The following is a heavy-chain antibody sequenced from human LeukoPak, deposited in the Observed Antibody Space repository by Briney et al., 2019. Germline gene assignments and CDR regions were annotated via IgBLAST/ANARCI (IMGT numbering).Heavy chain of an antibody. D-gene: IGHD6-13*01. CDR1: GASVSSGSYY. CDR3: ARVGYSSSS. CDR2: IYYSGST. J-gene: IGHJ4*02. Sequence: SETLSLTCTVSGASVSSGSYYWSWIRQPPGKGLEWIGYIYYSGSTNYNPSLKSRVTISVDTSKNQFSLKLSSVTAADTAVYYCARVGYSSSSWGQGTLVTVSS. V-gene: IGHV4-61*01.